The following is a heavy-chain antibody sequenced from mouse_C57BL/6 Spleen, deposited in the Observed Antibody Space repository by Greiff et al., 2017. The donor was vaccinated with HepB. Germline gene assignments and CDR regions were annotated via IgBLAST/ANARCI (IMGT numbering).Heavy chain of an antibody. Sequence: VQLQQSAPELVKPGASVKISCKASGYAFSSSWMNWVKQRPGKGLEWIGRIYPGDGDTNYNGKFKGKATLTADKSSSTAYMQLSSLTSEDSAVYCCARSSYDSNYAMDYWGQGTSVTVSS. D-gene: IGHD2-4*01. CDR1: GYAFSSSW. V-gene: IGHV1-82*01. J-gene: IGHJ4*01. CDR2: IYPGDGDT. CDR3: ARSSYDSNYAMDY.